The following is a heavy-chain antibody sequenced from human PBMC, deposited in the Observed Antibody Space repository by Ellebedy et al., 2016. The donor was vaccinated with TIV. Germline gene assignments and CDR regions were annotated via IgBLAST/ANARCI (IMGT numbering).Heavy chain of an antibody. D-gene: IGHD4-11*01. J-gene: IGHJ4*02. CDR2: INSDGTTM. CDR3: AASKSFDY. V-gene: IGHV3-74*01. CDR1: GFIFTKYG. Sequence: GESLKISCAASGFIFTKYGLHWVRQVPGKGLVWVSRINSDGTTMYYADSVKGRFTVSRDNDKNTLYLQMNSLRADDTAVYYCAASKSFDYWGQGIRVTVSS.